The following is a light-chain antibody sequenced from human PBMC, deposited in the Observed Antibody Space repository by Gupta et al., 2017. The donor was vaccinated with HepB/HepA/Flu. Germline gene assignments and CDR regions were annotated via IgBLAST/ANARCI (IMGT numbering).Light chain of an antibody. Sequence: QSVLTQPPSVSGASGQRVTISCTGNSSNIGTGYDVHWYQQLPGSPPKLLIYANNNRASGVPARFSTSKSGTSASLAITGLQAEEDADYYCQSYDSSRSGFYVFGSGTKVTV. CDR2: ANN. V-gene: IGLV1-40*01. CDR3: QSYDSSRSGFYV. J-gene: IGLJ1*01. CDR1: SSNIGTGYD.